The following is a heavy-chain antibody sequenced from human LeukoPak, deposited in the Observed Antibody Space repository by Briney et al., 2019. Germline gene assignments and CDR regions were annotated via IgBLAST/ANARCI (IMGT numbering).Heavy chain of an antibody. J-gene: IGHJ2*01. Sequence: GGSLRLSCAASGFTFSTYSMNWVRQAPGKGLDWILYINPRSTTTYYADSVKGRFTISRDNAQNSLYLQMNSLRVEDTAVYYCARVEIEPTDGGWYFDLWGRGTLVTVSS. CDR1: GFTFSTYS. CDR2: INPRSTTT. V-gene: IGHV3-48*01. CDR3: ARVEIEPTDGGWYFDL. D-gene: IGHD5-24*01.